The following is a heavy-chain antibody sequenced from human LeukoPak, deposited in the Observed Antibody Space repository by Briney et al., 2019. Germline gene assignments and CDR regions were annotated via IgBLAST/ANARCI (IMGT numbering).Heavy chain of an antibody. D-gene: IGHD2-2*01. J-gene: IGHJ5*02. V-gene: IGHV1-2*02. CDR2: INPNSGGT. CDR3: ARVVCSGPTCFLGWFDA. CDR1: GYTFTGFY. Sequence: ASVKVSCKASGYTFTGFYIHWVRQAPGQGLEWMEWINPNSGGTNQAQKFQGRVSMTRDTSISTAYMELSRLRYDDTAVYYCARVVCSGPTCFLGWFDAWGQGTQVTVSS.